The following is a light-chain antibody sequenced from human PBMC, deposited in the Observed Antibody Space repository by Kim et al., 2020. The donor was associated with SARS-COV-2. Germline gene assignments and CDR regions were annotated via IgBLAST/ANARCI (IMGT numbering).Light chain of an antibody. V-gene: IGLV2-14*03. J-gene: IGLJ2*01. CDR2: DVN. CDR3: SSYTSINTLL. Sequence: GQSITISCTGTSSDVGGYNYVSWYQQHPGKAPKLMIYDVNNRPSGVSNRFSGSKSGNTASLTISGLQAEDEADYYCSSYTSINTLLFGGGTQLTVL. CDR1: SSDVGGYNY.